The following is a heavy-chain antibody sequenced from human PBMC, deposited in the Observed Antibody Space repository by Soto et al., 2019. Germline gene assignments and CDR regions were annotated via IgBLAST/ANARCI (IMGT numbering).Heavy chain of an antibody. V-gene: IGHV3-30*04. CDR2: LRYDGRNK. CDR1: GFTFSDST. D-gene: IGHD1-26*01. Sequence: QVQLVESGGGVVQPGKSLRLSCTASGFTFSDSTIHWVRQAPGKGLEWVATLRYDGRNKYYADSVRGRFSISRDNSKNTLDMNTLRYEDTGLYYCAREAAYRRSAFDYCGQGTLVTVSS. J-gene: IGHJ4*02. CDR3: AREAAYRRSAFDY.